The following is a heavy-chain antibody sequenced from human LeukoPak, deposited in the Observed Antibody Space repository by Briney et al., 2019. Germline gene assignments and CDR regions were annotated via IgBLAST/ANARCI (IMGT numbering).Heavy chain of an antibody. V-gene: IGHV4-59*01. D-gene: IGHD3-22*01. CDR2: INYSGTS. Sequence: SETLSLTCTVSGGSIGSYYWSWIRQPPGKGLEWIGYINYSGTSNCNPSLKSRVSISVDTSKNQFSLKLSSVTAADTAVYYCARGTMMVGPWGQGTQVTVSS. J-gene: IGHJ5*02. CDR1: GGSIGSYY. CDR3: ARGTMMVGP.